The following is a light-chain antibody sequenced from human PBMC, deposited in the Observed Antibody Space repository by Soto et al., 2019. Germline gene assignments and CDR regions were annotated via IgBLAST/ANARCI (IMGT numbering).Light chain of an antibody. Sequence: EIVMTQSPATLFVSPGERATLSCRASQSVSSNLAWYQQKPGQAPRLLIYATSTRATGIPDRFSGSGSGTEFTLTISSLQPEDFALYHCQQYDNRPPIAFGQGTRLEIK. V-gene: IGKV3-15*01. CDR3: QQYDNRPPIA. CDR2: ATS. CDR1: QSVSSN. J-gene: IGKJ5*01.